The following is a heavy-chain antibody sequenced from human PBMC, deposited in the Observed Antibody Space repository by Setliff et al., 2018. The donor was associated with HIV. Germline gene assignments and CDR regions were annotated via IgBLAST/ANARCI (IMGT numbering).Heavy chain of an antibody. J-gene: IGHJ6*02. V-gene: IGHV1-69*13. CDR3: AGPEFGVTPMHYHYDMDV. CDR2: LITIFGAP. D-gene: IGHD3-16*01. Sequence: SVKVSCKSSGGTFSTYAITWVRQAPGQGLEWMGGLITIFGAPDYAPEFQGRVKIFADESESTAYMELSSLKYDDTAVYYCAGPEFGVTPMHYHYDMDVWGQGTPVTVSS. CDR1: GGTFSTYA.